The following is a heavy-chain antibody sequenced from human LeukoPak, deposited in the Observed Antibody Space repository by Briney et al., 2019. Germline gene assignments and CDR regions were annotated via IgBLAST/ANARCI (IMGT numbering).Heavy chain of an antibody. CDR2: ISHTSDAI. D-gene: IGHD3-22*01. CDR3: ARASPSGYDY. J-gene: IGHJ4*02. CDR1: GFTFSTYG. V-gene: IGHV3-48*02. Sequence: TGGSLGLSCAASGFTFSTYGMNWVRQAPGKGLEWVSYISHTSDAIYYPDSVKGRFTISRDNAKNSLYLQMNSLRDEDTAVYYCARASPSGYDYWGQGTLVTVSS.